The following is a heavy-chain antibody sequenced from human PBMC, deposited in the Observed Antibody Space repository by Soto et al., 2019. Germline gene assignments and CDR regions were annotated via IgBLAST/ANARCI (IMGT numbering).Heavy chain of an antibody. CDR2: ISYDGSNK. V-gene: IGHV3-30-3*01. CDR1: GFTFSSYA. CDR3: ARGYRTRFWSGYYHGGDYFDY. D-gene: IGHD3-3*01. Sequence: QVQLVESGGGVVQPGRSLRLSCAASGFTFSSYAMHWVRQAPGKGLEWVAVISYDGSNKYYADSVKGRFTISRDNSKNTLYLQMNSLRAEDTAVYYCARGYRTRFWSGYYHGGDYFDYWGQGTLVTVSS. J-gene: IGHJ4*02.